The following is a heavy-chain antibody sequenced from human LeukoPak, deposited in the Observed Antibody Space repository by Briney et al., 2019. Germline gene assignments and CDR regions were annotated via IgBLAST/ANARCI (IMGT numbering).Heavy chain of an antibody. CDR1: GGSISSYY. J-gene: IGHJ3*02. CDR3: ARVGSSYIGAFDI. D-gene: IGHD3-10*01. CDR2: IYYSGST. Sequence: MASETLSLTCTVSGGSISSYYWSWIRQPPGKGLEWIGYIYYSGSTNYNPSLKSRVTISVDTSKNQFSLKLSSVTAADTAVYYCARVGSSYIGAFDIWGQGTMVTVSS. V-gene: IGHV4-59*01.